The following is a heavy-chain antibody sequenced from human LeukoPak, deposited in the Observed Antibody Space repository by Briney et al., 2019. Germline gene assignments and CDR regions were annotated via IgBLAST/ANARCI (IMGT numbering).Heavy chain of an antibody. J-gene: IGHJ4*02. CDR3: ARVSAADCSSTSCYVGDFDY. V-gene: IGHV3-21*01. Sequence: GGSLRLSCAASGFTFSSYSMNWVCQAPGKGPEWVSSISSSSSYIYYADSVKGRFTISRDNAKNSLYLQMNSLRAEDTAVYYCARVSAADCSSTSCYVGDFDYWGQGTLVTVSS. D-gene: IGHD2-2*01. CDR2: ISSSSSYI. CDR1: GFTFSSYS.